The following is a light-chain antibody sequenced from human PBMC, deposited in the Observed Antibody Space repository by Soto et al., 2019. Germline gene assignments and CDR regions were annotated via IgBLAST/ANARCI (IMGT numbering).Light chain of an antibody. CDR2: GAS. CDR1: QSVSSSY. Sequence: EIVLTQSPGTLSLSPGERATLSCRASQSVSSSYLGWYQQKPGRGPRLLIYGASSRATGIPDRFSGSGSETDFTLNISRLEPEDFAVYYCQQYGSSPFTFGPGTKVDIK. CDR3: QQYGSSPFT. V-gene: IGKV3-20*01. J-gene: IGKJ3*01.